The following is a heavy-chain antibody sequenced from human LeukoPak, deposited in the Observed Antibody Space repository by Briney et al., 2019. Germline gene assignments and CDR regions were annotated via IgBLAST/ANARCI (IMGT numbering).Heavy chain of an antibody. Sequence: PGGAVRLSCAASGFTFSDYERSWVRQAPGKGLEWVGNIKPDESEKYYLCSVRGGITISRDNAKNSLYLQMNSLRVEDTAVYYCASYLYWWSDLGYWGQGTLVTVSS. CDR3: ASYLYWWSDLGY. CDR1: GFTFSDYE. J-gene: IGHJ4*02. V-gene: IGHV3-7*01. D-gene: IGHD2-8*02. CDR2: IKPDESEK.